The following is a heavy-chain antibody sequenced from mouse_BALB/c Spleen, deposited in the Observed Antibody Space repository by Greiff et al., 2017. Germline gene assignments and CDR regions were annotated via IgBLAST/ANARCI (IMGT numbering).Heavy chain of an antibody. J-gene: IGHJ4*01. V-gene: IGHV2-9*02. Sequence: VHLVESGPGLVAPSQSLSITCTVSGFSLTSYGVHWVRQPPGKGLEWLGVIWAGGSTNYNSALMSRLSISKDNSKSQVFLKMNSLQTDDTAMYYCARAYYYAMDYWGQGTSVTVSS. CDR1: GFSLTSYG. CDR3: ARAYYYAMDY. CDR2: IWAGGST.